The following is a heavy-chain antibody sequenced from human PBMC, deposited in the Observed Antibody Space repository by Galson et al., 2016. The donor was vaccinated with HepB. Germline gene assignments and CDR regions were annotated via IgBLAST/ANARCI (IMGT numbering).Heavy chain of an antibody. V-gene: IGHV4-34*01. D-gene: IGHD3-3*01. CDR3: ARGCPPTTATNFGGTWRWVKRYYCDH. CDR1: GGSFSGYS. CDR2: INHRGST. Sequence: SETLSLTCAVSGGSFSGYSWSWIRQPPGKGLEWIGEINHRGSTNYNPSLKSRVTISVDTSKNHFSLELRSMTAADTAVYYCARGCPPTTATNFGGTWRWVKRYYCDHWGRGTLRPVSS. J-gene: IGHJ4*02.